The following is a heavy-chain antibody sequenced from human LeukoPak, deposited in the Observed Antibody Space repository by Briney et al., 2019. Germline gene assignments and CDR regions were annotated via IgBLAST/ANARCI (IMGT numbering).Heavy chain of an antibody. D-gene: IGHD3-10*01. CDR1: GGSFSGYY. V-gene: IGHV4-34*01. CDR2: INHSGST. J-gene: IGHJ4*02. Sequence: PSQTLSLTCAVYGGSFSGYYWSWIRQPPGKGLEWIGEINHSGSTNYNPSLKSRVTISVDTSKNQFSLKLSSVTAADTAVYYCARGHYPRGYFDYWGQGTLVTVSS. CDR3: ARGHYPRGYFDY.